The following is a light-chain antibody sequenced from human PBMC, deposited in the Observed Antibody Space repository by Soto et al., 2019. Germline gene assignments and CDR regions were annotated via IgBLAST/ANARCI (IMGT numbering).Light chain of an antibody. J-gene: IGLJ2*01. CDR3: SSYTSSSTLYVV. V-gene: IGLV2-14*01. CDR2: EVS. CDR1: SSDVGGYNY. Sequence: QSALTQPASVSGSPGQSITISCTGTSSDVGGYNYVSWYQQHPGKAPKLMIYEVSSRPSGVSNRFSGSKSGNTASLTISGLQAEDEDDYYCSSYTSSSTLYVVFGGGTKVTVL.